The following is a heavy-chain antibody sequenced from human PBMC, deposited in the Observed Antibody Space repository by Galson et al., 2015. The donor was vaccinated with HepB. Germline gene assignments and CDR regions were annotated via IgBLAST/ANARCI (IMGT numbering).Heavy chain of an antibody. V-gene: IGHV6-1*01. CDR2: TYYRSKWYN. D-gene: IGHD5-12*01. CDR3: ARDSEGGYDPHLYGVGWFDP. Sequence: CAISGDSVSSNSAAWNWIRQSPSGGLEWLGRTYYRSKWYNDYAVSVKSRITINPDTSKNQFSLQLNSVTPEDTAVYYCARDSEGGYDPHLYGVGWFDPWGQGTLVTVSS. J-gene: IGHJ5*02. CDR1: GDSVSSNSAA.